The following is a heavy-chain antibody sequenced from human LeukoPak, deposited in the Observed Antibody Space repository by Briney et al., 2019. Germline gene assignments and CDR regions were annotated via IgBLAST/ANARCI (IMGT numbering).Heavy chain of an antibody. V-gene: IGHV4-38-2*01. J-gene: IGHJ5*02. Sequence: SETLSLTCAVSGYSISSGYYWGLIRQPPGKGLEWIGSIYHSGSTYYNPSLKSRVTISVDTSKNQFSLKLSSVTAADTAVYYCARAMVYVLNWFDPWGQGTLVTVSS. CDR2: IYHSGST. CDR1: GYSISSGYY. D-gene: IGHD2-8*01. CDR3: ARAMVYVLNWFDP.